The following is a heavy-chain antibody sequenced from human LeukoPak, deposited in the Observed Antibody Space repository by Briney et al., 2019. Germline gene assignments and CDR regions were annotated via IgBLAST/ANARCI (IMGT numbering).Heavy chain of an antibody. CDR1: GYTFTGKF. V-gene: IGHV1-2*02. D-gene: IGHD3/OR15-3a*01. CDR3: ARDREGLAYFDF. J-gene: IGHJ4*02. CDR2: IDPNSGGT. Sequence: ASVRVSFKASGYTFTGKFIHWVRQAPGRGLEWIGWIDPNSGGTDYAQKFQGRVTMTRDTSIATAYMDLSRLISDDTAVYYCARDREGLAYFDFWGQGTLVTVSS.